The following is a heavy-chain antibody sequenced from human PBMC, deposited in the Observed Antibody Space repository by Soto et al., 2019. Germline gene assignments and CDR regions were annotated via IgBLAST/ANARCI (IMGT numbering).Heavy chain of an antibody. Sequence: GGSLRLSCAASGFTFSSYGMHWVRQAPGKGLEWVAVISYDGSNKYYADSVKGRFTISRDNSKNTLYLQMNSLRAEDTAVYYCASGGDPPFFYGMDVWGQGTTVTVSS. CDR1: GFTFSSYG. CDR3: ASGGDPPFFYGMDV. D-gene: IGHD2-21*02. V-gene: IGHV3-30*03. CDR2: ISYDGSNK. J-gene: IGHJ6*02.